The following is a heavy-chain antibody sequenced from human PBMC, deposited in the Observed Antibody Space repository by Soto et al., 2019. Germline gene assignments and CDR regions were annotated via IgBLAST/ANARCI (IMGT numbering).Heavy chain of an antibody. J-gene: IGHJ3*02. Sequence: EVQLVESGGGLVQPGGSLRLSCAASGFTFSSYSMNWVRQAPGKGLEWVSYISSSSSTIYYADSVKGRFTISNDHAKKPLYLQMNSLRDEDTAVYYCAVRDILTGYFSNDAFDIWGQGTMVTLSS. D-gene: IGHD3-9*01. CDR3: AVRDILTGYFSNDAFDI. V-gene: IGHV3-48*02. CDR1: GFTFSSYS. CDR2: ISSSSSTI.